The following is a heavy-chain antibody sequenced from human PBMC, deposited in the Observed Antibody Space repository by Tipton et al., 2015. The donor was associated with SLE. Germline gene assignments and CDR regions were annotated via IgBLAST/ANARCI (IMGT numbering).Heavy chain of an antibody. CDR3: ARAEVVQEAITYWYFDL. D-gene: IGHD3-10*02. CDR2: IFYTGST. V-gene: IGHV4-59*01. Sequence: LRLSCSVSDDSIRGYYWNWIRQPPGKGLEWIGYIFYTGSTDYNPSLKSRVTMSVDTSKNQFSLRLSSVTAADTAIYYCARAEVVQEAITYWYFDLWGRGTLVTVSS. CDR1: DDSIRGYY. J-gene: IGHJ2*01.